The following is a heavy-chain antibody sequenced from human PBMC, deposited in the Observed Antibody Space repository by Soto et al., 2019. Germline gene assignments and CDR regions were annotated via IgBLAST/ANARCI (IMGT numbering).Heavy chain of an antibody. D-gene: IGHD4-4*01. J-gene: IGHJ4*02. CDR2: IYCSGTT. CDR1: GGSVSNGDYY. Sequence: PSETLSLTCTVSGGSVSNGDYYCTWILQPPGKGLEWIGYIYCSGTTYYNPSLKSRVNISLDRSKNQFSLNLNSVTAADTAVYYCAAGPDTSNLEYWGQGSLVSVSS. V-gene: IGHV4-30-4*01. CDR3: AAGPDTSNLEY.